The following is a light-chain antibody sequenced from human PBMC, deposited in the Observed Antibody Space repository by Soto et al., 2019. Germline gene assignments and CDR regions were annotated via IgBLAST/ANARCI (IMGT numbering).Light chain of an antibody. CDR3: QSYDSSLSGSHVV. V-gene: IGLV1-40*01. CDR2: GNS. CDR1: SSNIGAGYD. J-gene: IGLJ2*01. Sequence: QTVVTQPPSVSGAPGQRVTISCTGSSSNIGAGYDVHWYQQLPGTAPKLLIYGNSNRPSGVPDRFSGSKSGTSASLAITGLQAEDEADYYCQSYDSSLSGSHVVFGGGTKLTGL.